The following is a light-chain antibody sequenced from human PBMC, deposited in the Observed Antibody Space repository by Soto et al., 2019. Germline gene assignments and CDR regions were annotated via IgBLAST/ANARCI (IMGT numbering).Light chain of an antibody. V-gene: IGLV2-11*01. CDR1: SSDVGGYNY. J-gene: IGLJ1*01. CDR2: DVS. CDR3: CSYAGSYTNV. Sequence: QSALTQPRSVSGSPGQSVTISCTGTSSDVGGYNYVSWYQQHPGKAPKLMIYDVSKRPPGVPDRFSGSKSGNTASLTISGLQAEDEAYYYCCSYAGSYTNVFGTGTKLTVL.